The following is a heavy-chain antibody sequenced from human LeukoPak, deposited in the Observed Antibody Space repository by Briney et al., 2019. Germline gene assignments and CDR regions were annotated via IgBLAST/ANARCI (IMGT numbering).Heavy chain of an antibody. Sequence: PGGSLRLSCAASGFSISNYVMTWVRQAPGKGLEWVSGFSDNGDSAYYADSVKGRFTISRDNSKNTLYLQMNSLRAEDTALYYCAKGLERESRLDSWGQGTLVTVSS. CDR1: GFSISNYV. CDR3: AKGLERESRLDS. V-gene: IGHV3-23*01. J-gene: IGHJ4*02. CDR2: FSDNGDSA. D-gene: IGHD1-1*01.